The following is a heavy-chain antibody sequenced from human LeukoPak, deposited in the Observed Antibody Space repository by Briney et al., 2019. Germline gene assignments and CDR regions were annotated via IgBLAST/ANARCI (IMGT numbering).Heavy chain of an antibody. J-gene: IGHJ4*02. CDR1: GGTFSSYA. CDR2: IIPIFGTA. Sequence: SVKVSCKASGGTFSSYAISWVRQAPGQGLEWMGGIIPIFGTANYAQKFQGRVTITTNESTSTAYMELSSLRSEDTAVYYCAGAGEKDSSWFDYWGQGTLVTVSS. V-gene: IGHV1-69*05. CDR3: AGAGEKDSSWFDY. D-gene: IGHD6-13*01.